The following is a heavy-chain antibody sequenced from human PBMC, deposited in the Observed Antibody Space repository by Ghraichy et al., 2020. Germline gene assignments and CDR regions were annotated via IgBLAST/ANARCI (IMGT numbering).Heavy chain of an antibody. CDR1: GGSISSSRYS. V-gene: IGHV4-30-2*01. J-gene: IGHJ4*02. Sequence: SETLSLTCAVFGGSISSSRYSWNWIRQPPGKGLEWIGFIYSGGSTYYSPSLKSRVTISVDRSNNQFSLRLRSVTAADTAVYFCARGSGYTNWYDKWGQGILVTVAS. D-gene: IGHD6-13*01. CDR3: ARGSGYTNWYDK. CDR2: IYSGGST.